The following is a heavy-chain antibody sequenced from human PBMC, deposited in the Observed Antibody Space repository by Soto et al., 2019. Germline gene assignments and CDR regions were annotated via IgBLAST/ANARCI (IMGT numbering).Heavy chain of an antibody. Sequence: EVQLVESGGGVVQPGGSLRLSCAASGFTFDDYTMHWVRQAPGKGLEWVSLISCDGGSTYYADSVKGRFTISRDNSKNSLYLQMTSMRPEDTALYSCANDPGWNYLVDWGQGTLVTVSS. V-gene: IGHV3-43*01. CDR3: ANDPGWNYLVD. J-gene: IGHJ4*02. CDR1: GFTFDDYT. D-gene: IGHD1-7*01. CDR2: ISCDGGST.